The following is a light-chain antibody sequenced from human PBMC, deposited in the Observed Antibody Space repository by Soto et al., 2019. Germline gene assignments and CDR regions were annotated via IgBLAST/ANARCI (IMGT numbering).Light chain of an antibody. CDR2: DSY. Sequence: VSSAPGRKVTIAGCGSTANSANDYVSWYQQLPGTAPKLLIYDSYKRPSGIPDRFSASTSGTSATLGITGIQTGDEADYYCGAWDHRLNSYVFGGGTRSP. V-gene: IGLV1-51*01. CDR1: TANSANDY. CDR3: GAWDHRLNSYV. J-gene: IGLJ1*01.